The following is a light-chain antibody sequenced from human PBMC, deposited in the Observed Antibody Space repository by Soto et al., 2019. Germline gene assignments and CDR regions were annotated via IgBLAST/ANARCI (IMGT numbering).Light chain of an antibody. Sequence: DIQMTQSPSTLCASVGDRVTITCRASQSISSWLAWYQQKPGKAPKLLIYKASSLESGVPSRFSGSGSGTEFTLTISSLQPDDFATYYCQQSYSTPRGFGPGTKVDI. J-gene: IGKJ3*01. CDR1: QSISSW. V-gene: IGKV1-5*03. CDR2: KAS. CDR3: QQSYSTPRG.